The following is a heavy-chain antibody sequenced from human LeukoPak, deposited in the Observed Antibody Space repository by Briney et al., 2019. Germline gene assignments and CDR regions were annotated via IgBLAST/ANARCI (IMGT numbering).Heavy chain of an antibody. Sequence: GASVKVSCKASGFTFTSSAMQWVRQARGQRIEWIGWIVVGSGNTNYAQKFQERVTITRDMSTSTAYMELSSLRSEDTAVYYCAAATVTIHYYYGMDVWGQGTTVTVSS. D-gene: IGHD4-17*01. CDR3: AAATVTIHYYYGMDV. V-gene: IGHV1-58*02. CDR2: IVVGSGNT. CDR1: GFTFTSSA. J-gene: IGHJ6*02.